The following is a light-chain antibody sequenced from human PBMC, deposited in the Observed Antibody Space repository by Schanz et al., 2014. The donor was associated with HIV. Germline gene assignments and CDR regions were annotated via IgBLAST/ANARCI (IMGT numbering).Light chain of an antibody. CDR1: QGIGNE. CDR3: QQYYSYLWT. Sequence: DIQMTQSPSSLSASVGDTVTITCRASQGIGNELGWYQQKPGKAPKRLIYAASFLQSEVPSRFIGSGSGTEFTLTITNLQPEDFATYYCQQYYSYLWTFGQGTKVEIK. CDR2: AAS. V-gene: IGKV1-17*02. J-gene: IGKJ1*01.